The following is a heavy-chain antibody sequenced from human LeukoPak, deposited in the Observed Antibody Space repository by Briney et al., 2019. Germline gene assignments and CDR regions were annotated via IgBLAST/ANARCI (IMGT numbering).Heavy chain of an antibody. V-gene: IGHV3-33*01. J-gene: IGHJ4*02. CDR3: ARDRWYDGSGYIAAFDY. CDR2: VWYDGSKK. D-gene: IGHD3-22*01. Sequence: GGSLRLSCAASGFTFSSYGMHGVRQAPGKGLEWVAVVWYDGSKKYYADSVKGRFSISRDNSKNTLWLQMNSLRAEDTAVYYCARDRWYDGSGYIAAFDYWVQGTLVTVS. CDR1: GFTFSSYG.